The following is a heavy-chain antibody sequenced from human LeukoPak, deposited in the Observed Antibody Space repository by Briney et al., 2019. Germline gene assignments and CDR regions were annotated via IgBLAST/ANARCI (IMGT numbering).Heavy chain of an antibody. CDR2: IHKNAIT. J-gene: IGHJ6*03. Sequence: GGSLRLSCAASDFTVSSNYMSWVRQAPGKGLEWVSVIHKNAITSYADTVKGRFTISRDNSKNTLYLQMNNLRVDDTAVYYCARSLRARGVPDYMDVWGKGTTVTVYS. CDR3: ARSLRARGVPDYMDV. CDR1: DFTVSSNY. V-gene: IGHV3-53*01. D-gene: IGHD3-10*01.